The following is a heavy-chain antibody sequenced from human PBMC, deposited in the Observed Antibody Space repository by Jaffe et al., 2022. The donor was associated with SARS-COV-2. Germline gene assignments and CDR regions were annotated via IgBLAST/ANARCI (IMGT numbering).Heavy chain of an antibody. D-gene: IGHD3-22*01. CDR1: GFTFSSYA. J-gene: IGHJ4*02. CDR3: ARDSGYYFDSSGYRYKDY. CDR2: ISGSGGST. Sequence: EVQLVESGGGLVQPGGSLRLSCAASGFTFSSYAMSWVRQAPGKGLEWVSVISGSGGSTYYADSVKGRFTISRDNSKNTLYLQMNSLRAEDTAVYYCARDSGYYFDSSGYRYKDYWGQGTLVTVSS. V-gene: IGHV3-23*04.